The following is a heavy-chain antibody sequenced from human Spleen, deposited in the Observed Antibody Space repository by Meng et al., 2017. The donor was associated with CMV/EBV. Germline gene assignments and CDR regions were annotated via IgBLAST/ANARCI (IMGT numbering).Heavy chain of an antibody. CDR1: GFTFGDYI. J-gene: IGHJ6*02. D-gene: IGHD2-21*01. CDR2: IRTKTYGGTT. V-gene: IGHV3-49*04. Sequence: GESLKISCTASGFTFGDYIMTWVRQAPGKGLEWVGFIRTKTYGGTTEYAASVRGRFTISRDDSKTTAYLQMNKLKTEDTAVYYCTRVVIYKAYGMDVWGQGTTVTVS. CDR3: TRVVIYKAYGMDV.